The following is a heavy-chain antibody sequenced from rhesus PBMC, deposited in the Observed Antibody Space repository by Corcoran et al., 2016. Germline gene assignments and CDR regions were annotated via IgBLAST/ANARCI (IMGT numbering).Heavy chain of an antibody. V-gene: IGHV4-147*01. D-gene: IGHD1-44*01. Sequence: QVQLQESGPGLVKPSETLSPTCAVSGGAISSNYWRWIRQTRGKGLEWIGYIYGGSGSTSYNPSLKSRVTISTDTSKNQFSLKLSSVTAADTAVYYCVRYGMGELRYDYWGQGVLVTVSS. CDR2: IYGGSGST. J-gene: IGHJ4*01. CDR3: VRYGMGELRYDY. CDR1: GGAISSNY.